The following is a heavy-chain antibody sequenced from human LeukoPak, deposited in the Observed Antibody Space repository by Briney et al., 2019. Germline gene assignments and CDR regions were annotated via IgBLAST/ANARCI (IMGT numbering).Heavy chain of an antibody. V-gene: IGHV3-23*01. Sequence: PGGSLRLSCAASGFTFSNYAMSWVRQAPGKGLEWVSAISGSGSITYYADSVKGRFTISRDNSKNTLSLQMNSLRAEDTAVYYCAKDVRSSTTRGWFDPWGQGTLVTVSS. CDR1: GFTFSNYA. J-gene: IGHJ5*02. CDR2: ISGSGSIT. CDR3: AKDVRSSTTRGWFDP. D-gene: IGHD2-2*01.